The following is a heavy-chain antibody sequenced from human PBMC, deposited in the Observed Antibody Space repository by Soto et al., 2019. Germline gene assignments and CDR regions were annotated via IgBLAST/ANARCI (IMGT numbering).Heavy chain of an antibody. CDR2: ISYDGGLQ. J-gene: IGHJ4*02. V-gene: IGHV3-30*03. CDR3: VSDRGYGHASVPYS. CDR1: GFTFTSYG. D-gene: IGHD5-18*01. Sequence: QAHLVESGGGVVQPGRSLRFSCAASGFTFTSYGMHWVRQAPGTRLEWVAVISYDGGLQHYADSVQGPFTISRDNSKNVVLLQMNSLRAEDTAVYYCVSDRGYGHASVPYSWGQGTLVSVSS.